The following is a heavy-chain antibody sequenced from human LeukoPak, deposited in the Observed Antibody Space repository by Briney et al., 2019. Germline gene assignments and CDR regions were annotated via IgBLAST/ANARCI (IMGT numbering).Heavy chain of an antibody. V-gene: IGHV4-59*11. D-gene: IGHD4-17*01. CDR2: INYRGNT. CDR3: AKGYGDYVGWFDP. J-gene: IGHJ5*02. CDR1: GGSISGHY. Sequence: SETLSLTCTVSGGSISGHYWSWIRQPPGKGLEWIGYINYRGNTNYNPSLKSRVTISVDTSKNQFSLRLSSVAAADTAVYYCAKGYGDYVGWFDPWGQGTLVTVSS.